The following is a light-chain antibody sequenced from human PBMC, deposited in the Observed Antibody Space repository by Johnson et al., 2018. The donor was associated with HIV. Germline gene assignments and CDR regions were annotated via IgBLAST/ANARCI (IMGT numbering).Light chain of an antibody. CDR2: DNN. V-gene: IGLV1-51*01. Sequence: QSVLTQPPSVSAAPGQKVTISCSGSSSNIGNNYVSWYQQLPGTAPKLLIYDNNNRPSGIPDRFSGSKSGTSATLGITGLQTGAEADYYCGTWDSSLSVYVFGTGTKVTGL. CDR3: GTWDSSLSVYV. J-gene: IGLJ1*01. CDR1: SSNIGNNY.